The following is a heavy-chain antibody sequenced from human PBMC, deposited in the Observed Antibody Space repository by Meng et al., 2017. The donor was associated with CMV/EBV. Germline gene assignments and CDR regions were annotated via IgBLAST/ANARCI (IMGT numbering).Heavy chain of an antibody. V-gene: IGHV1-2*02. CDR1: GYTFTGYY. D-gene: IGHD2-2*01. CDR2: INPNSGGT. Sequence: ASVKVSCKASGYTFTGYYMHWVRQAPGQGLEWMGWINPNSGGTNYAQKFQGRVTMTRDTSISTAYMELSRLRSDDTAVYYCARGGEDIVVVPAAILFDSWGQGTLVTVSS. CDR3: ARGGEDIVVVPAAILFDS. J-gene: IGHJ4*02.